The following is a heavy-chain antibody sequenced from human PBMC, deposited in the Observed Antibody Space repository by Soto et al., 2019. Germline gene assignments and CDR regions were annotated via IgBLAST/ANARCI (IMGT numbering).Heavy chain of an antibody. D-gene: IGHD5-18*01. CDR2: IIPIFGTA. J-gene: IGHJ4*02. CDR1: GVTFSSYA. CDR3: SGGYSYGFEY. Sequence: SVKVSYKASGVTFSSYAISWVRQAPGQGLEWMGGIIPIFGTANYAQKFQGRVTITADESTSTAYMELSSLKSEDTAVYYCSGGYSYGFEYWGQGTLVTV. V-gene: IGHV1-69*13.